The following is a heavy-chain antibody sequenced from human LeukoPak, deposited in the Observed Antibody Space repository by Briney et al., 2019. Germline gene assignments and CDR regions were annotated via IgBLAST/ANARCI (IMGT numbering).Heavy chain of an antibody. CDR1: GYTFTSYY. CDR3: ARGQKYYYDSSGYYGFDAFDI. CDR2: INPSGGST. Sequence: ASVKVSCKASGYTFTSYYMHWVRQAPGQGLEWMGIINPSGGSTSYAQKFQGRVTMTRDMSTSTVYMELSSLRSEGTAVYYCARGQKYYYDSSGYYGFDAFDIWGQGTMVTVSS. J-gene: IGHJ3*02. V-gene: IGHV1-46*01. D-gene: IGHD3-22*01.